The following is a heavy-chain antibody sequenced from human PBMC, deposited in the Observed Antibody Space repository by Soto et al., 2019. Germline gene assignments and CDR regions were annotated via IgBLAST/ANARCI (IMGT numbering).Heavy chain of an antibody. Sequence: QLQLQESGPGLVKPSETLSLTCTVSGGSISSSSYYWGWIRQPPGKGLEWIGSIYYSGSTYYNPSLKSRVTISVDTSKNPFPLKLSSVTAADTAVYYCARGRGYCISTSCYGYNWFDPWGQGTLVTVSS. CDR3: ARGRGYCISTSCYGYNWFDP. D-gene: IGHD2-2*03. V-gene: IGHV4-39*01. CDR2: IYYSGST. J-gene: IGHJ5*02. CDR1: GGSISSSSYY.